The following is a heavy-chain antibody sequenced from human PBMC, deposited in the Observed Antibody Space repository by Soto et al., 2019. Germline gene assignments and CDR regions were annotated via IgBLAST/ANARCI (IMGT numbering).Heavy chain of an antibody. J-gene: IGHJ6*02. D-gene: IGHD5-12*01. V-gene: IGHV3-11*01. CDR2: ISSSGSTI. CDR1: GFTFSDYY. CDR3: ARDRDEIVAKAKKMDV. Sequence: PGGSLRLSCAASGFTFSDYYMSWIRQAPGKGLEWVSYISSSGSTIYYADSVKGRFTISRDNAKNSLYLQMNSLRAEDTAVYYCARDRDEIVAKAKKMDVWGQGTTVTVSS.